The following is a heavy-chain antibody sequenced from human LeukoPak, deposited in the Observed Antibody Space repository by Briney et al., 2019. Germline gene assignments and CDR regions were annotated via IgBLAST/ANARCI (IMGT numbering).Heavy chain of an antibody. CDR2: IRYDGSNK. Sequence: PGGSLRLSCAASGFTFSSYGMHWVRQAPGKGLEWVAFIRYDGSNKYYADSVKGRFTISRDNSKNTLYLQMNSLRAEDTAVYYCARAPPYYYYYMDVWGKGTTVTVSS. V-gene: IGHV3-30*02. CDR1: GFTFSSYG. J-gene: IGHJ6*03. CDR3: ARAPPYYYYYMDV.